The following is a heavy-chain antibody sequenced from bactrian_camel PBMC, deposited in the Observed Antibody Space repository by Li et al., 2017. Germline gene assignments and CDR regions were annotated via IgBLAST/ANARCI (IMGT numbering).Heavy chain of an antibody. Sequence: HVQLVESGGGSEQPGGSLRLTCAAAGIPFTTGCLGWYRQAPGKEREGVAAVDSDGTTTYADAVKGRFTIFGDNAKNTVILQMNGLKLEDSAVYYCVREKANTVTMGDLQNWGQGTQVTVS. CDR1: GIPFTTGC. D-gene: IGHD3*01. V-gene: IGHV3S53*01. CDR3: VREKANTVTMGDLQN. CDR2: VDSDGTT. J-gene: IGHJ4*01.